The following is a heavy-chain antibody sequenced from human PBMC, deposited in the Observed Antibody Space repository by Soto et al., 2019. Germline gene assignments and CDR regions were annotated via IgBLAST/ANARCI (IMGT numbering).Heavy chain of an antibody. V-gene: IGHV4-31*03. Sequence: QVQLQESGPGLVKPSQTLSLTCTVSGGSISSGGYYWSWIRQHPGKGLEWIGYIYYSGSTYYNPSLKSRVTISVDTSKNQFSLKLSSVTAADTAVYYCARQSLRGYYDSSGSPAPDAFDIWGQGTMVTVSS. CDR2: IYYSGST. CDR3: ARQSLRGYYDSSGSPAPDAFDI. D-gene: IGHD3-22*01. J-gene: IGHJ3*02. CDR1: GGSISSGGYY.